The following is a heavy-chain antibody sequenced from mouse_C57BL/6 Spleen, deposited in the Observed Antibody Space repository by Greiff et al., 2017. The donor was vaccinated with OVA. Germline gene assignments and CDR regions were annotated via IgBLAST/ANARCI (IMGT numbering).Heavy chain of an antibody. CDR3: ARRLWSPYWYFDV. V-gene: IGHV1-53*01. CDR1: GYTFTSYW. CDR2: INPSNGGT. J-gene: IGHJ1*03. Sequence: QVHVKQPGTELVKPGASVKLSCKASGYTFTSYWMHWVKQRPGQGLEWIGNINPSNGGTNYNEKFKSKATLTVDKSSSTAYMQLSSLTSEDSAFYYCARRLWSPYWYFDVWAQGPRSPSPQ. D-gene: IGHD1-1*02.